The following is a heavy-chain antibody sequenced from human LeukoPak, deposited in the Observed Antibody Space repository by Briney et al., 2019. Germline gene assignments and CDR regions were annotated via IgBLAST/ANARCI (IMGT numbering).Heavy chain of an antibody. Sequence: ASVKVSCKASGYTFTSYDINWVRQATGQGLEWMGWMNPNSGNTGYAQKFQGRVTMTRNTSISPAYMELSSLRSEDTAVYYCARGLAQDYYDSSGYYDYWGQGTLVTVSS. V-gene: IGHV1-8*01. CDR2: MNPNSGNT. CDR1: GYTFTSYD. J-gene: IGHJ4*02. CDR3: ARGLAQDYYDSSGYYDY. D-gene: IGHD3-22*01.